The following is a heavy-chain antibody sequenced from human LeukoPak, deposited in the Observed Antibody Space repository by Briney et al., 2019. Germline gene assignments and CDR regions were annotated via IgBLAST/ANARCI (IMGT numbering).Heavy chain of an antibody. Sequence: GGSLRLSCAASGFTFDDYAMHWVRQAPGKGLEWVSGISWNSAFIGYADSVKGRFTISRDNSKNTLYLQMNSLRAEDTAVYYCAKDGYYDILTGYYNYWGQGTLVTVSS. CDR3: AKDGYYDILTGYYNY. D-gene: IGHD3-9*01. V-gene: IGHV3-9*01. J-gene: IGHJ4*02. CDR2: ISWNSAFI. CDR1: GFTFDDYA.